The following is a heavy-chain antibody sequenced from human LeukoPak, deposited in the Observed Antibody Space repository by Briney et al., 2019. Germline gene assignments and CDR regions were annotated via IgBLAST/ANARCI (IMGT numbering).Heavy chain of an antibody. D-gene: IGHD6-6*01. CDR3: TALARPKTYYYYGMDV. CDR2: IRSKAYGGTT. Sequence: GGSLRLSCTASGFTFGDYAMSWVRQAPGKGLEWVGFIRSKAYGGTTEYAASVKGRFTISRDDSKSIAYLQMNSLKTEDTAVYYCTALARPKTYYYYGMDVWGQGTTVTVSS. J-gene: IGHJ6*02. V-gene: IGHV3-49*04. CDR1: GFTFGDYA.